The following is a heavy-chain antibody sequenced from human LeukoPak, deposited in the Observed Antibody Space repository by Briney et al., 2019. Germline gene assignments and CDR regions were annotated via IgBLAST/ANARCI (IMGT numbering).Heavy chain of an antibody. D-gene: IGHD1-14*01. V-gene: IGHV1-2*02. Sequence: ASVKVSCKTSGYTFTGYYIHWVRQAPGQGLEWMGWINPKSGGTNYAQKFQGRVTMTRDTSISTAYMELSRLRFDDTAVYYCARVGPEDRFDPWGQGTLVTVSS. J-gene: IGHJ5*02. CDR1: GYTFTGYY. CDR2: INPKSGGT. CDR3: ARVGPEDRFDP.